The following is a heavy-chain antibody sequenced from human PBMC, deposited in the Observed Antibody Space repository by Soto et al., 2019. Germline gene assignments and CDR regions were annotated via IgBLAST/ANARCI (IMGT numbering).Heavy chain of an antibody. CDR2: IYYSGST. J-gene: IGHJ4*02. CDR3: AREGTKGYCSGGSCYSTYYFDY. V-gene: IGHV4-61*01. Sequence: PXETLSLTCTVAGCSVSSGSYYWSRIRQPPGKGLEWIGYIYYSGSTNYNPSLKSRVTISVDTSKNQFSLKLSSVTAADTAVYYCAREGTKGYCSGGSCYSTYYFDYWGQGPLVTVSS. D-gene: IGHD2-15*01. CDR1: GCSVSSGSYY.